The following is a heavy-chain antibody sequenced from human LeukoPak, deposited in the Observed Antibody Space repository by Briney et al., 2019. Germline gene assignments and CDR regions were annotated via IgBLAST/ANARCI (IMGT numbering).Heavy chain of an antibody. D-gene: IGHD5-12*01. Sequence: PGGSLRLSCVASGFTLSSYAMSRVRQAPGKGLQWVSSLGISGGYTWYAGSVKGRFTISRDSSKNTLYLQMNSLGAEDTAVYYCAREFSGTLDYWGQGTLVTVSS. CDR3: AREFSGTLDY. V-gene: IGHV3-23*01. J-gene: IGHJ4*02. CDR1: GFTLSSYA. CDR2: LGISGGYT.